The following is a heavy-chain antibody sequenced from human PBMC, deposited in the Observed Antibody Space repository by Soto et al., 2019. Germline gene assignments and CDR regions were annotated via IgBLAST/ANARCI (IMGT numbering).Heavy chain of an antibody. CDR2: ISYDGAEK. V-gene: IGHV3-30*18. CDR3: AKDRGEGYDYYYYGMDV. D-gene: IGHD2-21*01. J-gene: IGHJ6*02. Sequence: GGSLRLSCAASGFTFSNYGMHWVRQAPGKGLEWVAIISYDGAEKYYADSVKGRFTISRDNSKSTLYLQMNSLRAEDTAVYYCAKDRGEGYDYYYYGMDVWGQGTTVTVSS. CDR1: GFTFSNYG.